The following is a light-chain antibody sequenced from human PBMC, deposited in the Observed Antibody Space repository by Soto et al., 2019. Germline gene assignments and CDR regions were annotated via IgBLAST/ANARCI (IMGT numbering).Light chain of an antibody. CDR1: TGTVTSGYY. Sequence: QAVATQEPSLTVSPGGTVTLTCASSTGTVTSGYYPQWFQQKPEQPPMALIYSTTNRHSWTPARFSGSLLGGKAALTLSGVQPEDEADYYCLVYYDGAWVFGGGTKLTVL. CDR3: LVYYDGAWV. CDR2: STT. V-gene: IGLV7-43*01. J-gene: IGLJ3*02.